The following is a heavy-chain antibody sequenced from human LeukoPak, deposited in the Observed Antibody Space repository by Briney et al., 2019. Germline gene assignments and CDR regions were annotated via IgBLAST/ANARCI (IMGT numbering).Heavy chain of an antibody. CDR3: ARDSDSGYGPFAP. CDR1: GFTVSNNY. D-gene: IGHD5-12*01. J-gene: IGHJ5*02. V-gene: IGHV3-53*01. CDR2: IHSGGTT. Sequence: GGSLRLSCAASGFTVSNNYMSWVRQAPGEGLEWVSVIHSGGTTNYADSVQGRFTISRDNSKTTVYLHMNSLRAEDTAVYYCARDSDSGYGPFAPWGQGTLVTVSS.